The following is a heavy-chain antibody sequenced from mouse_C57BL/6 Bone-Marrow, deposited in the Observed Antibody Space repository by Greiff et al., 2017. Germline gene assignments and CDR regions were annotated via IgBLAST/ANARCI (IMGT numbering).Heavy chain of an antibody. CDR2: IIPGSGST. CDR1: GYTFTGYW. CDR3: SRDYYGSSEGCFAV. V-gene: IGHV1-9*01. Sequence: QVQLQQPGAELVKPGASVKVSCKASGYTFTGYWIEWVKQRPGHGLEWIGEIIPGSGSTTYNEKFKGKATFTADTSSNTAYMQLSSLTTEDSAIYFCSRDYYGSSEGCFAVWGTGTTVTVSS. D-gene: IGHD1-1*01. J-gene: IGHJ1*03.